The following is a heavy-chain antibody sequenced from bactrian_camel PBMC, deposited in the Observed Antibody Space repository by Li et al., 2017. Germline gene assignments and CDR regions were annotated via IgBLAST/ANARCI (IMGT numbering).Heavy chain of an antibody. Sequence: DVQLVESGGGLVQPGGSLRLSCAASGFTFSSYAMNWVRQAPGKGLEWVSTINSVGGSTYYADSVKGRFTISKDNAKNTLYLQMNSLKPDDTAVYYCAATGQMLSVAGCRTQGTQVTVS. CDR1: GFTFSSYA. D-gene: IGHD1*01. CDR2: INSVGGST. J-gene: IGHJ4*01. V-gene: IGHV3S31*01.